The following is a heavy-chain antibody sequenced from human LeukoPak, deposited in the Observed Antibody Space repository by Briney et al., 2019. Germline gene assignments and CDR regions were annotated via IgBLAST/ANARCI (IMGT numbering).Heavy chain of an antibody. CDR2: INPSGGST. V-gene: IGHV1-46*01. J-gene: IGHJ4*02. D-gene: IGHD3-22*01. CDR1: GYTFTSYY. Sequence: ASVKVSCKASGYTFTSYYMHWVRQAPGQGLEWMGIINPSGGSTSYAQKFQGRVTMTRDTSTSTAYMELRSLRSDDTAVYYCARDRMDYDSSGFVRYFDYWGQGTLVTVSS. CDR3: ARDRMDYDSSGFVRYFDY.